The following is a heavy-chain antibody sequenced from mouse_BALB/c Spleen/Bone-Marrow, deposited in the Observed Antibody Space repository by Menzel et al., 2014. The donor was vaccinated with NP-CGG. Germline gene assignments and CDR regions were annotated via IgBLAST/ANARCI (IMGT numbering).Heavy chain of an antibody. Sequence: EVQLVESGGGLAQPGGSLKLSCAASGFDFSRYWMNWVRQAPGKGLEWIGEINPDSSTINYTPFLKDKFIISRDNAKNTLYLQMSKVRSEDTALYYGARPYYRYLYFDYWGQGTTLTVSS. CDR1: GFDFSRYW. CDR2: INPDSSTI. J-gene: IGHJ2*01. V-gene: IGHV4-1*02. CDR3: ARPYYRYLYFDY. D-gene: IGHD2-14*01.